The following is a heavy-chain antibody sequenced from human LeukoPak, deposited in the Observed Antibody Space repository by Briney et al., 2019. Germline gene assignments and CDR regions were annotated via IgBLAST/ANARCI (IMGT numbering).Heavy chain of an antibody. V-gene: IGHV4-59*08. CDR2: IYYTGST. CDR3: ARLRPSIGAAGTFDY. Sequence: WETLSLTCTVSGGSISSYYWSWIRQPPGKGLEWIGYIYYTGSTKYNASLKSRVTISVDTSKNQFSLKVSSVTAADTAVYYCARLRPSIGAAGTFDYWGQGTLVTVSS. CDR1: GGSISSYY. J-gene: IGHJ4*02. D-gene: IGHD6-13*01.